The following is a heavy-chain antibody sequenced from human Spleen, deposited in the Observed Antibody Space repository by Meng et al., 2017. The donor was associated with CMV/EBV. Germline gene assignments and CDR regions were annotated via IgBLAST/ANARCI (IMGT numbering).Heavy chain of an antibody. V-gene: IGHV1-2*02. CDR3: SRGYTYGWGNFYFDY. CDR2: INPDSGDT. CDR1: GYRFSNFC. J-gene: IGHJ4*02. D-gene: IGHD3-10*01. Sequence: YGYRFSNFCLQWVRQAPGQRLGWMGWINPDSGDTDYARKFQGRVTMTRDTSTTTAYMELRSLRSDDTAVYYCSRGYTYGWGNFYFDYWGQGTLVTVSS.